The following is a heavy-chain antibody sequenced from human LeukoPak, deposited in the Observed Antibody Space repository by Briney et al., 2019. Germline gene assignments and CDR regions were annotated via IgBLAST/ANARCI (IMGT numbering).Heavy chain of an antibody. Sequence: SETLSLTCTVSGGSTSSGNYYWGWIRQPPGKGLEWIGGISSSGNTYYNPSLKSRITISIDTSKNHFSLKLSSVSAADTAVYYCARLGAGPTYYDFWSGYSSFYFDYWGQGTPVTVSS. J-gene: IGHJ4*02. D-gene: IGHD3-3*01. CDR2: ISSSGNT. CDR3: ARLGAGPTYYDFWSGYSSFYFDY. CDR1: GGSTSSGNYY. V-gene: IGHV4-39*02.